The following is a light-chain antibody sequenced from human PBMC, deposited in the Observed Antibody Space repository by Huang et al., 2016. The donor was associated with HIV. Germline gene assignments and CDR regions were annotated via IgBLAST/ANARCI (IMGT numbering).Light chain of an antibody. CDR3: QQYESWPPLT. V-gene: IGKV3-15*01. CDR2: ATS. Sequence: EIVMTQSPDTLSVSPGERATLSCRASQRVRDKLAWYQQKPGQAPRLLLHATSTRAAGVPARFSGSGSVTEFTLTISSLQSEDCGVYYCQQYESWPPLTFGGGTKVEIK. CDR1: QRVRDK. J-gene: IGKJ4*01.